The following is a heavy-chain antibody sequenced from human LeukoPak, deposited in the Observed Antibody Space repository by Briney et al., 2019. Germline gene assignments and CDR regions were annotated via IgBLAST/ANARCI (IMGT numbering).Heavy chain of an antibody. Sequence: GASVRVSCKASGYTFTSNDINWVRQATGQGLEWMGGIIPIFGTANYAQKFQGRVTITTDESTSTAYMELSSLRSEDTAVYYCARDQMDYYDSSGYYYTPVYWGQGTLVTVSS. J-gene: IGHJ4*02. V-gene: IGHV1-69*05. CDR3: ARDQMDYYDSSGYYYTPVY. CDR2: IIPIFGTA. D-gene: IGHD3-22*01. CDR1: GYTFTSND.